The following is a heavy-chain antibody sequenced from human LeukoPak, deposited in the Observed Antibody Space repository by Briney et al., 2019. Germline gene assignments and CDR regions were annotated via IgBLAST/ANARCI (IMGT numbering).Heavy chain of an antibody. CDR3: ARVHYDAFDI. Sequence: SETLSLTCTVSGRSISSHYWSWIRQPPAKGLEWIGYIYYSGSTNYNPSLKSRVTISVDTSKNQFSLTLTSVTAADTAVYYCARVHYDAFDIWGQGTMVTVSS. V-gene: IGHV4-59*11. CDR1: GRSISSHY. CDR2: IYYSGST. J-gene: IGHJ3*02.